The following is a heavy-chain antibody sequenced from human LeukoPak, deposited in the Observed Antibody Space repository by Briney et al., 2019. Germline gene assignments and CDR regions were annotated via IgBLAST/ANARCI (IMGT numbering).Heavy chain of an antibody. CDR1: GLTFSTYA. CDR2: ISYDGTNL. J-gene: IGHJ6*02. D-gene: IGHD3-16*01. CDR3: ARDSYGMDV. V-gene: IGHV3-30*04. Sequence: GGSLRLSCCAASGLTFSTYAMHWVRQAPGKGLEWVAVISYDGTNLYYADSVKGRFTISRDNSKNTLYLQMNSLRAEDTAVYYCARDSYGMDVWGQGTPVTVSS.